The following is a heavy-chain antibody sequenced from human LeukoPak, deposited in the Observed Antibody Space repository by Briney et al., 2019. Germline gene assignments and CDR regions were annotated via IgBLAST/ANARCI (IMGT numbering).Heavy chain of an antibody. CDR3: TTDAVPTYYYDSSGYYYGGY. J-gene: IGHJ4*02. D-gene: IGHD3-22*01. CDR1: GFTFSSYA. Sequence: GGSLRLSCAASGFTFSSYAMSWVRQAPGKGLEWVSAISGSGGSTYYADSVKGRFTISRDNSKNTLYLQMNSLKTEDTAVYYCTTDAVPTYYYDSSGYYYGGYWGQGTLVTVSS. CDR2: ISGSGGST. V-gene: IGHV3-23*01.